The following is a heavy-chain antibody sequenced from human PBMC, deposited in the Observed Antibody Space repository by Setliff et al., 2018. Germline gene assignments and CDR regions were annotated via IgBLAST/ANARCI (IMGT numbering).Heavy chain of an antibody. CDR1: GLSVINGW. CDR2: IKSSREGATS. J-gene: IGHJ5*02. CDR3: TTGPRDSRNYLNWFNP. V-gene: IGHV3-15*01. D-gene: IGHD4-4*01. Sequence: GGSLRLSCAASGLSVINGWMSWVRQTPGKGLEWIGRIKSSREGATSDYGAPAKGRFTISRDDSRTMIYLQMNNLKPEDTGFYYCTTGPRDSRNYLNWFNPRGQGTLVTVSS.